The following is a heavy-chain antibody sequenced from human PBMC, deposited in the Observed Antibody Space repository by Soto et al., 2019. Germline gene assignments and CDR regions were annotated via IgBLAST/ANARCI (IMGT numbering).Heavy chain of an antibody. V-gene: IGHV1-2*02. Sequence: VASVKVSCKASGYTFTGYYMHWVRQAPGQGLEWMGWINPNSGGTNYAQKFQGRVTMTRDTSISTAYMELSRLRSDDTAVYYCARVIVGAPGFDYWGQGTLVTVSS. CDR1: GYTFTGYY. CDR2: INPNSGGT. CDR3: ARVIVGAPGFDY. D-gene: IGHD1-26*01. J-gene: IGHJ4*02.